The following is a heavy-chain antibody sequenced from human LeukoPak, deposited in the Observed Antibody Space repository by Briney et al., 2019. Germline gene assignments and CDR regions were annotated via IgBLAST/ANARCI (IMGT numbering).Heavy chain of an antibody. D-gene: IGHD3-9*01. CDR1: GGSLSGYY. J-gene: IGHJ4*02. CDR3: AREILAGYYEYYFDY. Sequence: SETLPLTCAVYGGSLSGYYWSWIRQPPGKGLEWIGEINHSGSTNYNPSLKSRVTISVDTSKNQFSLKLSSVTAADTAVYYCAREILAGYYEYYFDYWGQGTLVTVSS. V-gene: IGHV4-34*01. CDR2: INHSGST.